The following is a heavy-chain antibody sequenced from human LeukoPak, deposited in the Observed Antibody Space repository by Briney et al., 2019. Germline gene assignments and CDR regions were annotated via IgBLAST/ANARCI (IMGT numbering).Heavy chain of an antibody. J-gene: IGHJ4*02. CDR3: TRDALFGSGRTHLDF. Sequence: GGSLRLSCAASGFTFSTYEMNWVRQAPGKGLEWVSYISSSGSTIYYADSVKGRFTISRDNAKNSLSLQMNSLNVDDTGVYFCTRDALFGSGRTHLDFWSQGTLVSVSS. CDR1: GFTFSTYE. V-gene: IGHV3-48*03. D-gene: IGHD3-10*01. CDR2: ISSSGSTI.